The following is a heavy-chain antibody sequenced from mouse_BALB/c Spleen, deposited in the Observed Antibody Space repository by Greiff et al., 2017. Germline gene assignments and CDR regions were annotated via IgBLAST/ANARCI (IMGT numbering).Heavy chain of an antibody. J-gene: IGHJ4*01. CDR3: ARSDGYYVPMDY. V-gene: IGHV1-4*01. CDR1: GYTFTSYT. Sequence: VKLMESGAELARPGASVKMSCKASGYTFTSYTMHWVKQRPGQGLEWIGYINPSSGYTNYNQKFKDKATLTADKSSSTAYMQLSSLTSEDSAVYYCARSDGYYVPMDYWGQGTSVTVSS. CDR2: INPSSGYT. D-gene: IGHD2-3*01.